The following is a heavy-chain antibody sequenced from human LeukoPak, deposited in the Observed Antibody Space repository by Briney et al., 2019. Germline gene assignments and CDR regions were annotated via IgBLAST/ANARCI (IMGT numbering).Heavy chain of an antibody. J-gene: IGHJ4*02. CDR2: IYYTGGT. CDR1: GGPITTSSYY. V-gene: IGHV4-39*01. D-gene: IGHD3-3*01. CDR3: ARHVPKAPQNFWSGRSHYYFDY. Sequence: PSETLSLTCSVSGGPITTSSYYWGWIRQPPEKGLEWIGSIYYTGGTYYSPSLKSRVTISVDTSKNQFSLKLSSVTAADTAVYYCARHVPKAPQNFWSGRSHYYFDYWGQGTLVTVSS.